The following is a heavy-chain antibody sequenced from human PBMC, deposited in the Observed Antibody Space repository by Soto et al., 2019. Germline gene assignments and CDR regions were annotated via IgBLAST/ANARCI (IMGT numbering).Heavy chain of an antibody. D-gene: IGHD3-3*01. J-gene: IGHJ6*02. CDR1: GGTFSSYA. V-gene: IGHV1-69*01. CDR2: IIPIFGTA. Sequence: QVQLVQSGAEVKKPGSSVKVSCKASGGTFSSYAISWVRQAPGQVLEWMGGIIPIFGTANYAQKFQGRVTITADESTSTAYMELSSLRSEDTAVYYCARDRGITIFGPYGMDVWGQGTTFTVSS. CDR3: ARDRGITIFGPYGMDV.